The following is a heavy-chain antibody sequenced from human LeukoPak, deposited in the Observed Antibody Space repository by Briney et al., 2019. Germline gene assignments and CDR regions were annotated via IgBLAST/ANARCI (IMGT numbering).Heavy chain of an antibody. J-gene: IGHJ4*02. Sequence: SETLSLTCTVSGGSTRNYYWSWIRQPPGKGLEWIGYIYNSGSTKYNPSLNSRVFISVDTSRNQFSLKLTSVTAADTAVYYCACYSSPGGWGVFDYWGQGALVTVSS. V-gene: IGHV4-4*08. CDR2: IYNSGST. D-gene: IGHD2-2*02. CDR1: GGSTRNYY. CDR3: ACYSSPGGWGVFDY.